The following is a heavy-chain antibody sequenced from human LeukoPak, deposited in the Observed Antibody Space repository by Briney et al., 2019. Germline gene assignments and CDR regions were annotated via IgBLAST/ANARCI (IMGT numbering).Heavy chain of an antibody. Sequence: GGSLRLSCAASGFTFDDYGMSWVRQAPGKGLEWVSGINWNGGSAGYADSVKGRFTISRDNAKNSLYLQMNSLRAKDTALYYCARLGYCTDAVCFAHYYYYYYMDVWGKGTTVTVSS. CDR2: INWNGGSA. D-gene: IGHD2-8*01. J-gene: IGHJ6*03. V-gene: IGHV3-20*04. CDR1: GFTFDDYG. CDR3: ARLGYCTDAVCFAHYYYYYYMDV.